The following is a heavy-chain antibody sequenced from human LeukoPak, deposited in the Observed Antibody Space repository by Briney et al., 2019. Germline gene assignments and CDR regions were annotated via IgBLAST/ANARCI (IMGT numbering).Heavy chain of an antibody. CDR1: GFTFSNYW. J-gene: IGHJ4*02. D-gene: IGHD2-21*01. CDR2: IEEDGSET. V-gene: IGHV3-7*04. CDR3: ARSWYSLDY. Sequence: GGSLRLSCAASGFTFSNYWMSWVRQAPGKGLEWVAHIEEDGSETYYVDSVMGRFTISRDNAKNSLYLQMNSLRAEDTAVYYCARSWYSLDYWGQGTLVTVSS.